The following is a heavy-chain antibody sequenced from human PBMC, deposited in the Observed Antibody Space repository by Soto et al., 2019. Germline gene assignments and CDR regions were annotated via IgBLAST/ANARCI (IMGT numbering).Heavy chain of an antibody. CDR3: ARERGGYGLFDS. D-gene: IGHD5-18*01. Sequence: ASVKVSCKASGHRFTELSMHWVRQAPGKGLEWMGGFDPEDALTIYAQKFQGRVKMTEDASTDTAYLDLSGLRSDDTAVYYCARERGGYGLFDSWGQGTLVTVSS. J-gene: IGHJ4*02. CDR2: FDPEDALT. CDR1: GHRFTELS. V-gene: IGHV1-24*01.